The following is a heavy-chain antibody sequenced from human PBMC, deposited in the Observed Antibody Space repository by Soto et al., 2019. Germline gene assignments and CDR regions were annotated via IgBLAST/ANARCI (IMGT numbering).Heavy chain of an antibody. D-gene: IGHD7-27*01. Sequence: QINLVQSGAEVKKAGASVKVSCKASGYTFISYGIAWVRQAPGQGLEWMGWISPYNSKTYYAQKFQDRVTLTTDTSTSRAYMDVRSLSADDTALYSCASAGDATSWVGILHTGVHGVEIDFWGQGTLVTVYS. J-gene: IGHJ4*02. CDR1: GYTFISYG. CDR3: ASAGDATSWVGILHTGVHGVEIDF. V-gene: IGHV1-18*01. CDR2: ISPYNSKT.